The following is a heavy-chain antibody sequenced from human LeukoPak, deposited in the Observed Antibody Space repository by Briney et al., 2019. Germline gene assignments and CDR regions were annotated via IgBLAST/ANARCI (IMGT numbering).Heavy chain of an antibody. V-gene: IGHV4-31*03. Sequence: SETLSLTCSVSGGSISSRGYYWGWIRQHPGKGLEWIGFISHSGTTYYNPSLKSRATISVDTSDNHFSLKVTSVTAAVTAMYYCARSTGGAAAADFDPWGQGILVTVSS. D-gene: IGHD6-13*01. CDR2: ISHSGTT. CDR3: ARSTGGAAAADFDP. CDR1: GGSISSRGYY. J-gene: IGHJ5*02.